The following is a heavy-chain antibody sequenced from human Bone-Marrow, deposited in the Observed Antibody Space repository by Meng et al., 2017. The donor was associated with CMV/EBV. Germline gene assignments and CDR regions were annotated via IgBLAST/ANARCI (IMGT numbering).Heavy chain of an antibody. D-gene: IGHD3-22*01. CDR2: IYYSGST. CDR1: GGSISSYY. J-gene: IGHJ4*02. V-gene: IGHV4-59*01. Sequence: SETLSLTCTVSGGSISSYYWSWIRQPPGKGLEWIGYIYYSGSTNYNPSLKSRVTISVDTSKNQFSLKLSSVTAADTAVYYCARAAYYYDSSGPYYFDYWGQGTLATVSS. CDR3: ARAAYYYDSSGPYYFDY.